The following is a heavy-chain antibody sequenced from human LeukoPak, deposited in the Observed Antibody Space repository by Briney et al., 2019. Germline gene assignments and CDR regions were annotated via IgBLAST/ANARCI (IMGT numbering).Heavy chain of an antibody. CDR1: GFTVSSNY. Sequence: GGSLRLSCAASGFTVSSNYMSWVRQAPGKGLEWVSVIYSGGSTYYADSVKGRFTISRDNSKNTLYLQMNSLRAEDTAVYYCARGFRYSSGWFYFDYWGQGTLVTVSS. D-gene: IGHD6-19*01. CDR3: ARGFRYSSGWFYFDY. J-gene: IGHJ4*02. V-gene: IGHV3-53*01. CDR2: IYSGGST.